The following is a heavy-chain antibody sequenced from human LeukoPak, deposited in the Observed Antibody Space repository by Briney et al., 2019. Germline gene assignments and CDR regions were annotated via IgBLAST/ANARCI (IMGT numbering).Heavy chain of an antibody. CDR1: RVTVSINF. CDR3: ARRPPALGAFDI. Sequence: GSLRLSCAASRVTVSINFMSWIRQPPGKGLEWIGSIYYSDSGKMYYNPCLKSRVTISADTSKNQFSVKVRSVTAADTAVYYCARRPPALGAFDIWGQGTMVSVSS. CDR2: IYYSDSGKM. J-gene: IGHJ3*02. V-gene: IGHV4-39*01.